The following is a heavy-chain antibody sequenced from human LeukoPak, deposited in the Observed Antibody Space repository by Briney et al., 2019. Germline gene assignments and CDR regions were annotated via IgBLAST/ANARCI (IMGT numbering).Heavy chain of an antibody. J-gene: IGHJ1*01. V-gene: IGHV1-3*04. CDR3: ARTPLSDRSGNYYPN. CDR1: GYIFTNYG. CDR2: INTGNGNT. Sequence: ASVKVSCKTSGYIFTNYGMHWVRQAPRQSPEWVGWINTGNGNTKSSQKFQDRLTLTRDTSASTAYMDLNSLTSEDTAVYYCARTPLSDRSGNYYPNWGQGTLVTVSS. D-gene: IGHD3-22*01.